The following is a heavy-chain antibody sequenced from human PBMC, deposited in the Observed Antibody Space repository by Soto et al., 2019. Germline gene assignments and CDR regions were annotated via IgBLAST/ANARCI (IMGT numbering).Heavy chain of an antibody. J-gene: IGHJ5*02. V-gene: IGHV1-69*08. D-gene: IGHD1-26*01. CDR3: ARDLGQSGRELPAPKWFDP. Sequence: QVQLVQSGAEVKKPGSSVKVSCKASGGTFGRYTINWVRQAPGQGLEWMGRIIPIVGIVNYAQKLQGRVTITADKSTSTAYMELSSLRHEDTAMYYSARDLGQSGRELPAPKWFDPWGQETLVTVSS. CDR2: IIPIVGIV. CDR1: GGTFGRYT.